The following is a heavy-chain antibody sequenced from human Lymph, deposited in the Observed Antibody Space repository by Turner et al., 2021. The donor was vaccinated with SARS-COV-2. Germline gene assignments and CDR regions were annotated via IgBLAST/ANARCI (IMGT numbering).Heavy chain of an antibody. D-gene: IGHD6-13*01. CDR1: GIIVSSNY. Sequence: EVQLVETGGGLIQPEGSMRLSCAASGIIVSSNYMNWVRQAPGKGLEWVSVIYSGGTTYYADSVKGRFTISRDNSKNTLYLQMNSLRVEDTAVYYCARDLGTYGMDVWGQGTTVTVSS. J-gene: IGHJ6*02. CDR3: ARDLGTYGMDV. V-gene: IGHV3-53*02. CDR2: IYSGGTT.